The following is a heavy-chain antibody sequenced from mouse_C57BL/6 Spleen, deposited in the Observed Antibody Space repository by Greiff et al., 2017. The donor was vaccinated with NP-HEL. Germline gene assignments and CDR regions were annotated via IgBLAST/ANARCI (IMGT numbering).Heavy chain of an antibody. D-gene: IGHD1-1*01. CDR3: AITTVYYFDY. Sequence: VQLQQPGAELVRPGSSVKLSCKASGYTFTSSWMHLVKQRPIPGLECIGNIAPSDSETHYNQKFKDKAPLTVDKSSSTAYMQLSSLTSEDSAVYYCAITTVYYFDYWGQGTTLTVSS. J-gene: IGHJ2*01. V-gene: IGHV1-52*01. CDR2: IAPSDSET. CDR1: GYTFTSSW.